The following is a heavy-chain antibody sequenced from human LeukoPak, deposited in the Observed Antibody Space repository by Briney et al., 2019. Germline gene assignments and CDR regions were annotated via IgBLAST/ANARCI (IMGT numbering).Heavy chain of an antibody. J-gene: IGHJ4*02. D-gene: IGHD3-22*01. CDR3: AREPNYYDSSGYLDY. V-gene: IGHV4-30-4*08. CDR2: IYYSGST. CDR1: GGSISSGDYY. Sequence: PSETLSLTCTVSGGSISSGDYYRSWIRQPPGKGLEWIGYIYYSGSTYYNPSLKSRVTISVDTSKNQFSLKLSSVTAADTAVYYCAREPNYYDSSGYLDYWGQGTLVTVSS.